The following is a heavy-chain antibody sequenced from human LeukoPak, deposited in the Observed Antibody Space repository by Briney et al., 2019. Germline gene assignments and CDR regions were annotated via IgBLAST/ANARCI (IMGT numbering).Heavy chain of an antibody. Sequence: GGSLRLSCAASGFTFSTYTMNWVRQAPGKGLEWVSSISSSFSYIYYADSVKGRFTISRDNSKNTLYLQMNSLRAEDTAVYYCAKDRLLYYQMAHWGQGTLVTVSS. CDR2: ISSSFSYI. V-gene: IGHV3-21*01. CDR1: GFTFSTYT. D-gene: IGHD2-8*01. J-gene: IGHJ4*02. CDR3: AKDRLLYYQMAH.